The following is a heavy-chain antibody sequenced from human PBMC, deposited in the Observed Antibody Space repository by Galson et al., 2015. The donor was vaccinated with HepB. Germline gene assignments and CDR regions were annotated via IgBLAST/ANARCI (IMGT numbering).Heavy chain of an antibody. Sequence: SLRLSCAASGFTFSSYGMHWVRQAPGKGLEWVAFIRYDGSNKYYADSVKGRFTISRDNSKNTLYLQMNSLRAEDTAVYYCAKDPFERAGSGRYLDYWGQGTLVTVSS. CDR2: IRYDGSNK. J-gene: IGHJ4*02. CDR1: GFTFSSYG. V-gene: IGHV3-30*02. D-gene: IGHD3-10*01. CDR3: AKDPFERAGSGRYLDY.